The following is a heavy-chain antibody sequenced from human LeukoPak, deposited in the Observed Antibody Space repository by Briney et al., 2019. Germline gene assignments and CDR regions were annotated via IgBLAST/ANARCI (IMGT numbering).Heavy chain of an antibody. CDR1: GVSITSSTYF. V-gene: IGHV4-61*02. J-gene: IGHJ5*02. CDR3: ARHGLAAADYNWFDP. D-gene: IGHD6-13*01. Sequence: SETLSLTCSVSGVSITSSTYFWSWIRQPAGKALEWIGRMDFSGSTNYNPSLRSRVTLSLDTSKNQFSLKLSSVTAADTAVYYCARHGLAAADYNWFDPWGQGTLVTVSS. CDR2: MDFSGST.